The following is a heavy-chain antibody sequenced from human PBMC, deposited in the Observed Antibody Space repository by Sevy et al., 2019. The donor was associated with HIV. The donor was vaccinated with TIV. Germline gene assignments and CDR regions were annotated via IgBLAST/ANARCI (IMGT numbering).Heavy chain of an antibody. J-gene: IGHJ4*02. CDR1: GFTFSNSW. D-gene: IGHD2-2*01. CDR3: TRVSRETDDDY. Sequence: GGSQRLSCVASGFTFSNSWMNWVRQAPGKGLEWVANINPGGTEEFYVDSVKGRFIISRDNAKNSLFLQMNSLRAEDTAVYYCTRVSRETDDDYWGQGTLVTVSS. V-gene: IGHV3-7*01. CDR2: INPGGTEE.